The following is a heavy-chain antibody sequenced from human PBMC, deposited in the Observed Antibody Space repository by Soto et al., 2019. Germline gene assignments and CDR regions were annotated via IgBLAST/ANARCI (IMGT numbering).Heavy chain of an antibody. J-gene: IGHJ6*02. D-gene: IGHD2-2*01. Sequence: SVKVSCKASGGTFSSYAISWVRQAPGQGLEWMGGIIPISGTANYAQKFQGRVTITADESTSTVYMGLSSLRSEDTAVYFCARSQGSSTSLEIYYYYYYGMDVWGQGTTVTVSS. CDR2: IIPISGTA. CDR3: ARSQGSSTSLEIYYYYYYGMDV. CDR1: GGTFSSYA. V-gene: IGHV1-69*13.